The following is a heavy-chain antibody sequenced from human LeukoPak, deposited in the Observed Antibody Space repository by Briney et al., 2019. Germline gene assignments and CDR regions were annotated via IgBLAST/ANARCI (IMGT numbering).Heavy chain of an antibody. Sequence: GGSLRLSCAASGFTVSSNYMSWVRQAPGKGLEWVSVIYSGGSTYYADSVKGRFTISRDNSKNTLYLQMNSLRAEDTAVYYCARDPVGAIGYGMDVWGQGTTVTVTS. CDR1: GFTVSSNY. J-gene: IGHJ6*02. CDR2: IYSGGST. CDR3: ARDPVGAIGYGMDV. D-gene: IGHD1-26*01. V-gene: IGHV3-66*01.